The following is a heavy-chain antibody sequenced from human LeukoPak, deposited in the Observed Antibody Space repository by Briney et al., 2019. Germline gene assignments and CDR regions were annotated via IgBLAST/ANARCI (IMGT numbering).Heavy chain of an antibody. CDR2: IYYSGST. Sequence: SETLSLTCTVSAGSISSYYWSWIRQPPGKGLEWIGYIYYSGSTNYNPSLKSRVTISVDTSKTQFSLKLSSATAADTAVYYCARAHSWLRFLYYYMDVWGEGTTVTVSS. CDR3: ARAHSWLRFLYYYMDV. CDR1: AGSISSYY. D-gene: IGHD5-12*01. V-gene: IGHV4-59*12. J-gene: IGHJ6*03.